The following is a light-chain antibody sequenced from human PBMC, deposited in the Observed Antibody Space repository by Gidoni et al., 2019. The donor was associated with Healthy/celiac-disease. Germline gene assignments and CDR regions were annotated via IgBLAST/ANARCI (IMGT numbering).Light chain of an antibody. J-gene: IGKJ1*01. CDR1: QSISSW. Sequence: DIQMTQSPSTLSASVGDRVTITCRASQSISSWLAWYQQKPGKDPKLLIYKASSLESGVPSRFSCSGSGTEFTLTIISLQPDYFATYYCQQYNSYPWTFGQGTKVEIK. CDR2: KAS. CDR3: QQYNSYPWT. V-gene: IGKV1-5*03.